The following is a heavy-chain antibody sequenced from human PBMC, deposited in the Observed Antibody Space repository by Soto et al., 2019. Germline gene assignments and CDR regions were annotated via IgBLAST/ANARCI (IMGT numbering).Heavy chain of an antibody. D-gene: IGHD4-4*01. CDR2: AFYGGT. V-gene: IGHV4-59*03. Sequence: SGTLSLTCSVSGRSMSSNYWSWLRQSPDKGLEWLGYAFYGGTDYNPSLGGRVTMSVETSKRQFSLTLSSVTAADTAVYYCEAYRGALYFDFWGQGIQVTVSS. CDR1: GRSMSSNY. CDR3: EAYRGALYFDF. J-gene: IGHJ4*02.